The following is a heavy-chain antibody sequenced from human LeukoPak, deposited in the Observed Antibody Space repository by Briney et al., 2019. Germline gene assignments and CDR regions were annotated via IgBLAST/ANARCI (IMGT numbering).Heavy chain of an antibody. Sequence: GGSLRLSCTASQFTFSTSWMNWVRQAPGEGLVWVSRINSDGSTTNYADSVKGRFTISGDNTKNTLYLQMNSLRAEDTAVYYCVRVTPIYGGDCWGQGTLVTVSS. V-gene: IGHV3-74*01. CDR1: QFTFSTSW. CDR3: VRVTPIYGGDC. J-gene: IGHJ4*02. CDR2: INSDGSTT. D-gene: IGHD4-17*01.